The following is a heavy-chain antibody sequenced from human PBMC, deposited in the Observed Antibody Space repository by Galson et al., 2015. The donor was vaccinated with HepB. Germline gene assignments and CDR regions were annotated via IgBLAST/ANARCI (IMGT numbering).Heavy chain of an antibody. Sequence: SLRLSCAASGFTFSSYAMSWVRQAPGKGLEWVSAISGSGGSTYYADSVKGRFTISRDNSKNTLYLQMNSLRAEDTAVYYCAKVRMHDYGVGYYYYYYGMDVWGQGTTVTVSS. D-gene: IGHD4-17*01. CDR1: GFTFSSYA. CDR2: ISGSGGST. J-gene: IGHJ6*02. CDR3: AKVRMHDYGVGYYYYYYGMDV. V-gene: IGHV3-23*01.